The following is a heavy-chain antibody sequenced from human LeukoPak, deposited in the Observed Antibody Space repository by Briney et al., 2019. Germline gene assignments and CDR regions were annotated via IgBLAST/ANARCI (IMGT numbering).Heavy chain of an antibody. CDR1: GFTFSSYA. Sequence: GRSLRLSCAASGFTFSSYAMHWVRQAPGKGLEWVAVISYDGSNKYYADSVKGRFTISRDNSKNTLYLQMNSLRAEDTAVYYCAKADRTSYYFDYWGQGTLVTVSS. V-gene: IGHV3-30*04. CDR2: ISYDGSNK. J-gene: IGHJ4*02. D-gene: IGHD1-14*01. CDR3: AKADRTSYYFDY.